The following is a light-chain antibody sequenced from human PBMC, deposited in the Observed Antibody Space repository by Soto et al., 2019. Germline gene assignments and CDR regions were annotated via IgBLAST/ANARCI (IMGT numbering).Light chain of an antibody. J-gene: IGKJ5*01. CDR3: QQSYSSPIT. V-gene: IGKV1-39*01. CDR1: QRISNY. Sequence: DIQMPQSPSSLSASVGDRVTITCRASQRISNYLNWYQQKPGKAPKLLIYAASSLQSGVPSRFSGSGSGTDFTLTISSLQPEDFTTYYCQQSYSSPITFGQGTRREIK. CDR2: AAS.